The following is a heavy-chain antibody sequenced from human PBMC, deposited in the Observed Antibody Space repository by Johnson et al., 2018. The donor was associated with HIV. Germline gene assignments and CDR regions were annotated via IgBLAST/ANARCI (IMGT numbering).Heavy chain of an antibody. Sequence: QMLLVESGGGVVQPGRSLRLSCAASGFTFSSFAMHWVRQTPGNGLEWVANIKQDGSEKYYADSVKGRFTISRDNSKNTLLLQMNSLRVDDPAMYYCARGHHDSGYPLEAFDNWGQGTMVSVSS. CDR1: GFTFSSFA. V-gene: IGHV3-30*14. CDR3: ARGHHDSGYPLEAFDN. J-gene: IGHJ3*02. CDR2: IKQDGSEK. D-gene: IGHD3-22*01.